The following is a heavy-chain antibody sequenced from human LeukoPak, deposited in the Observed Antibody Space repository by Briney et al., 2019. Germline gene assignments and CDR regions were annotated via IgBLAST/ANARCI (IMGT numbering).Heavy chain of an antibody. J-gene: IGHJ4*02. CDR3: ARGTTVSQSRY. CDR1: GFTFSDYY. Sequence: GGSLRLSCAASGFTFSDYYMSWIRQAPGKGLEWVSVIYSGGSTYYADSVKGRFTISRDNSKNTLYLQMNSLRAEDTAVYYCARGTTVSQSRYWGQGTLVTVSS. D-gene: IGHD4-17*01. CDR2: IYSGGST. V-gene: IGHV3-53*01.